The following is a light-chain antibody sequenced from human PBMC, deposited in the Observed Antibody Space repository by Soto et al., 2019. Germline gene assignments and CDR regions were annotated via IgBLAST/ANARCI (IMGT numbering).Light chain of an antibody. CDR3: ETWDSNTHTV. CDR1: SGHSSYI. V-gene: IGLV4-60*02. J-gene: IGLJ3*02. Sequence: QLVLTQSSSASASLGSSVKLTCTLSSGHSSYIIAWHQQQPGKAPRYLMKLEGSGSYNKGSGVPDRFSGSSSGADRYLTISNLQIEVEADYSCETWDSNTHTVFGGGTKLTVL. CDR2: LEGSGSY.